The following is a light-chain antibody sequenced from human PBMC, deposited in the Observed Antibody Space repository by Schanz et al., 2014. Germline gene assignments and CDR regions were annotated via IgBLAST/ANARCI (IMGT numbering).Light chain of an antibody. J-gene: IGKJ1*01. CDR2: DAS. Sequence: EIVLTQSPDTLSLSPGERATLSCRASQSVDKSLAWYQQKPGQAPRLLIYDASSRATGIPGRFSGSGSGTDFTLTISRLEPEDFAVFYCQQYNHWPPWTFGQGTNVEIK. CDR1: QSVDKS. V-gene: IGKV3-11*01. CDR3: QQYNHWPPWT.